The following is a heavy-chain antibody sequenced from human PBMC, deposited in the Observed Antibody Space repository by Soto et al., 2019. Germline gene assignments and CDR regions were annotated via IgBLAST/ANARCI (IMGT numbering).Heavy chain of an antibody. Sequence: QVQLVQSGAEVKKPGSSVKVSCKASGGTFSSYAISWVRQAPGQGLEWMGGIIPIFGTANYAQKFQGRVTINAEESTSTAYMELSSLRSEDTAVYYCASHGLRAARRDYYYYGMDVWGQGTTVTVSS. CDR3: ASHGLRAARRDYYYYGMDV. D-gene: IGHD6-6*01. V-gene: IGHV1-69*12. CDR1: GGTFSSYA. J-gene: IGHJ6*02. CDR2: IIPIFGTA.